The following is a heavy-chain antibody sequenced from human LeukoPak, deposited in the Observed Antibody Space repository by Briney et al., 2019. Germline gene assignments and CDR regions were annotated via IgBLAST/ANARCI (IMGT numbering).Heavy chain of an antibody. CDR3: ARIRGGNNYHFDY. D-gene: IGHD1-26*01. V-gene: IGHV1-2*02. CDR1: GYTFTDYY. CDR2: INPNSGAT. Sequence: GASVKVSCKASGYTFTDYYMHWVRQPPGQGLEWMGWINPNSGATNYAQKFQGRVTMTKDTSISTGYMELSRQRSDDTAVYYCARIRGGNNYHFDYWGQGTLVTVSS. J-gene: IGHJ4*02.